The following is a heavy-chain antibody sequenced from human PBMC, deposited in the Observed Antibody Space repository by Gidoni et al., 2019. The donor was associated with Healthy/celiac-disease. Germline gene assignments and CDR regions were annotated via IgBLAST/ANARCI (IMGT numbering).Heavy chain of an antibody. CDR2: ISSSSSYI. Sequence: EVQLVESRGGLFKPGGSLSLSGAASGFPFSGYSMNWVRQAPGKGLEWVSSISSSSSYIYYADSVKGRFTNSRDNAKNSLYLQMNSLRAEDTAVYYCARDSYYDSSTRIDYWGQGTLVTVSS. D-gene: IGHD3-22*01. CDR3: ARDSYYDSSTRIDY. J-gene: IGHJ4*02. CDR1: GFPFSGYS. V-gene: IGHV3-21*01.